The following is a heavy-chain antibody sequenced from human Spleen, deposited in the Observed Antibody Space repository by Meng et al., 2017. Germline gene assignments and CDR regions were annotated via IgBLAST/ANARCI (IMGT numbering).Heavy chain of an antibody. CDR3: AREDYSGSGFWYFDL. V-gene: IGHV4-34*01. Sequence: QVQLQQWGAGLLKPSETLSLTCAVYGGSFSYYYWSWIRQPPGKGLEWIAEINHSGSTNYNPSLKSRVTISVDTSKNQFSLNLSSVTAADTAVYYCAREDYSGSGFWYFDLWGRGTLVTVPS. D-gene: IGHD3-10*01. CDR1: GGSFSYYY. CDR2: INHSGST. J-gene: IGHJ2*01.